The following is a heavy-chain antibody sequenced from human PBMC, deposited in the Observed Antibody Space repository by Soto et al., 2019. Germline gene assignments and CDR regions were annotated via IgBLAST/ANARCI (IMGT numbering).Heavy chain of an antibody. D-gene: IGHD6-13*01. Sequence: QVQLVQSGAEVKKPGSSVKVSCKASGGTFSSYAISWVRQAPGQGLEWMGGIIPIFGTANYAQKFQGRVTITADESTSTAYMELSSLRSEDTAVYYCVTSSESSSHLRHYDYYYGMDVWGQGTTVTVSS. V-gene: IGHV1-69*01. CDR3: VTSSESSSHLRHYDYYYGMDV. J-gene: IGHJ6*02. CDR1: GGTFSSYA. CDR2: IIPIFGTA.